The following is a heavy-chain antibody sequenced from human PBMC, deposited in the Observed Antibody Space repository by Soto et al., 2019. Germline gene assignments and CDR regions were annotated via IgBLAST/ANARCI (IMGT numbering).Heavy chain of an antibody. D-gene: IGHD5-18*01. CDR2: IVVGSGNT. CDR1: GVTFTSSA. J-gene: IGHJ4*02. V-gene: IGHV1-58*01. CDR3: AAVTVAKKDTAMPAPSAY. Sequence: GASVKVSCKASGVTFTSSAVQWVRQARGQRLEWIGWIVVGSGNTNYAQKFQERVTITRDMSTSTAYMELSSLRSEDTAVYYCAAVTVAKKDTAMPAPSAYWGQGTLVTVSS.